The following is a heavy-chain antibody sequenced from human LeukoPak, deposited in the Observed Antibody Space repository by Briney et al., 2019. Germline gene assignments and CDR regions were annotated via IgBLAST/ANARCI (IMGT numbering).Heavy chain of an antibody. CDR2: IIPILGTP. CDR1: GGTFTNYA. Sequence: SVKVSCKASGGTFTNYAFHWLRQAPGRGLEWMGRIIPILGTPNYAQKFQGRVTITADKSTGTAYMGLSSLRSEDTAVYYCASRYNSSSRSLAYWGRGALVTVSS. CDR3: ASRYNSSSRSLAY. D-gene: IGHD6-6*01. J-gene: IGHJ4*02. V-gene: IGHV1-69*04.